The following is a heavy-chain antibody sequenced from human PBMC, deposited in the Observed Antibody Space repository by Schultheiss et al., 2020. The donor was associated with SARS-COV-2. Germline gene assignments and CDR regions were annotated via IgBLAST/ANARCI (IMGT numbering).Heavy chain of an antibody. J-gene: IGHJ5*02. V-gene: IGHV4-61*01. D-gene: IGHD3-10*01. Sequence: GSLRLSCTVSGGSVSSGSYYWSWIRQPPGKGLEWIGYSYYSGTTYNPSLKSRVTISVDTSKNQFSLKLSSVTAADTAVYYCARGWYYGSGRIDPWGQGTLVTVSS. CDR3: ARGWYYGSGRIDP. CDR2: SYYSGT. CDR1: GGSVSSGSYY.